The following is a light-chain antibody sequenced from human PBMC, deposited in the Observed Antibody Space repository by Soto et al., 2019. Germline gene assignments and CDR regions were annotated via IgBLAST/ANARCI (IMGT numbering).Light chain of an antibody. CDR3: QQFDESRQVWT. CDR2: DTS. J-gene: IGKJ1*01. V-gene: IGKV3-20*01. CDR1: ESVSRN. Sequence: EVVMTQSPATLSVSPGERATLSCRASESVSRNLAWYQQKPGQAPRLLMYDTSSRASGIPDRFSGSGSVTDFTLTISRLEPEDFAVYYCQQFDESRQVWTFGQGTKVDIK.